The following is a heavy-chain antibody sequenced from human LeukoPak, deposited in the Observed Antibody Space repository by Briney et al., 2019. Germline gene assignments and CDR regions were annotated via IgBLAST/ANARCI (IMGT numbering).Heavy chain of an antibody. J-gene: IGHJ6*02. Sequence: GGSLRLSCAAAEFTFSSHAMSWVGQAPGKGLGWVSAISGSGGSTYYADSVKGRFTISRDNSKNTLYVQMNSLRAEDTAVYYCAKVGLITGMDVWGQGTTVTVSS. V-gene: IGHV3-23*01. D-gene: IGHD3-16*01. CDR3: AKVGLITGMDV. CDR2: ISGSGGST. CDR1: EFTFSSHA.